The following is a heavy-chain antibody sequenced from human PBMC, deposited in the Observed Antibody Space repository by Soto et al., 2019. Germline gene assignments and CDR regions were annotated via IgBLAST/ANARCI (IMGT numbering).Heavy chain of an antibody. CDR2: TSSSGGST. D-gene: IGHD4-17*01. Sequence: PGGSLRLSCAASGFTFSSYSMNWVRQAPGKGLEWVSSTSSSGGSTYYADSVKGRFTISRDNSKNTLYLQMNSLRAEDTAVYYCARLPDYGDYYYYYYMDVWGKGTTVTVSS. CDR3: ARLPDYGDYYYYYYMDV. J-gene: IGHJ6*03. CDR1: GFTFSSYS. V-gene: IGHV3-23*01.